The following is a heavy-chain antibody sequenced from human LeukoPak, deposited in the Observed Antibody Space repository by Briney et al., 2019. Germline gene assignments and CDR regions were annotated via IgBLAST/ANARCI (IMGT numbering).Heavy chain of an antibody. CDR2: IYHSGSI. J-gene: IGHJ4*02. D-gene: IGHD6-13*01. Sequence: SETLPLTCAVSGYSISRGYYWGWIRQPPGKGLEWIGSIYHSGSIYYNPSLKSRVTISVDTSKNQFSLKLSSVTAADTAMYYCLIQIADGGDYWGQGTLVTVSS. V-gene: IGHV4-38-2*01. CDR3: LIQIADGGDY. CDR1: GYSISRGYY.